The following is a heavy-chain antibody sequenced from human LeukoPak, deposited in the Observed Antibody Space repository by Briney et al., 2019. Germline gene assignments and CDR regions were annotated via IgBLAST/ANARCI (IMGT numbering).Heavy chain of an antibody. J-gene: IGHJ4*02. CDR3: ARSYSSSRGTFDY. V-gene: IGHV3-21*01. CDR2: ITSSSSYI. CDR1: GFTFSSYA. Sequence: GGSLRLSCAASGFTFSSYAMNWVRQAPGKGLEWVSSITSSSSYIYYADSVKGRFTISRDNAKNSLYLQMNSLRAEDTAVYYCARSYSSSRGTFDYWGQGTLVTVSS. D-gene: IGHD6-6*01.